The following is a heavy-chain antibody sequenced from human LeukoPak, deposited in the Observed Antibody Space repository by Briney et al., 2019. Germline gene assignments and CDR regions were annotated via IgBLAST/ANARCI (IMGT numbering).Heavy chain of an antibody. J-gene: IGHJ4*02. CDR1: GFTFSSYW. CDR3: ARDPYDFWSGSSYYFDY. Sequence: GGSLRLSCAASGFTFSSYWMSWVRQAPGKGLEWVANIKQDGSEKYYVDSVKGRFTISRDNAKNSLYLQMNSLRAEDTAVYYCARDPYDFWSGSSYYFDYWGQGTLVTVSS. V-gene: IGHV3-7*01. D-gene: IGHD3-3*01. CDR2: IKQDGSEK.